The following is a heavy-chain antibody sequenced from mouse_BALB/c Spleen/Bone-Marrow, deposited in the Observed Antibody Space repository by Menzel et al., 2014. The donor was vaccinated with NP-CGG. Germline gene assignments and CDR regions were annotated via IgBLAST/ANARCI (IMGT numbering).Heavy chain of an antibody. CDR1: GDSITSGY. CDR3: ARIYYDSHWYFDV. D-gene: IGHD2-4*01. Sequence: EVQLVESGPSLVKPSQTLSLACSVTGDSITSGYWNWIRKFPGNKLEYMGYISYSGSTYYNPSLKSRISITRDTSKNQYYLQLNSVTTEGTATYYCARIYYDSHWYFDVWGAGTTVTVSS. CDR2: ISYSGST. J-gene: IGHJ1*01. V-gene: IGHV3-8*02.